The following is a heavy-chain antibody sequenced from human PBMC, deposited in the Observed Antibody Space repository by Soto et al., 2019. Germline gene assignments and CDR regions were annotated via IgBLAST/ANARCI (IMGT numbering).Heavy chain of an antibody. D-gene: IGHD6-6*01. Sequence: GGSLRLSCAASGFTFSSYSMNWVRQAPGKGLEWVSSISSSSSYIYYADSVKGRFTISRDNAKNTLYLQMNSLRAEDTAVYYCAGGVRQLVGGRWYYYYGMDVWGQGTTVTVSS. CDR1: GFTFSSYS. CDR3: AGGVRQLVGGRWYYYYGMDV. J-gene: IGHJ6*02. V-gene: IGHV3-21*01. CDR2: ISSSSSYI.